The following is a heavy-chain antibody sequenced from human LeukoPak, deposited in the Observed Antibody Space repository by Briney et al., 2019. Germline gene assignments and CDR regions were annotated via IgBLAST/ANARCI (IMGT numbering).Heavy chain of an antibody. V-gene: IGHV4-59*01. D-gene: IGHD5-24*01. CDR1: GGSITTYY. CDR2: ISYRGST. Sequence: PSETLSLTCTVPGGSITTYYWIWIRQPPGKGLEWIGDISYRGSTNYNPSLKSRVTISVDTSKKQFSLHLSSVTAADTAVYYCARMLDGSRRRGFDYWGQGPLVIVSS. CDR3: ARMLDGSRRRGFDY. J-gene: IGHJ4*02.